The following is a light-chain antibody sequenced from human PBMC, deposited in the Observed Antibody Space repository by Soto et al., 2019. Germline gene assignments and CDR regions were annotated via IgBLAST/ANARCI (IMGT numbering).Light chain of an antibody. J-gene: IGKJ1*01. CDR2: EVS. Sequence: DVVVTQSPLSLPVTLGQPASISCKSSQSLVHSDGNTYLNWFQQRPGQSPRRLIYEVSNRVSGVTDRFSGSGSGIDFTLKISRVEAEDVGVYYCMQGTLWPWTFGQGTKVEIK. V-gene: IGKV2-30*02. CDR1: QSLVHSDGNTY. CDR3: MQGTLWPWT.